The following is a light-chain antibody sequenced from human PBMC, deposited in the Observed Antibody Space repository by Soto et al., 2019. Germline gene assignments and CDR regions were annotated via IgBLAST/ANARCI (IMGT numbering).Light chain of an antibody. CDR1: SSDIGDYNY. V-gene: IGLV2-14*01. CDR2: EVT. CDR3: NSYTSTKTYV. Sequence: QSALTQPASVSGSPVQSITISCTGTSSDIGDYNYVSWFQQHPGRAPKLLIFEVTNRPSGVSNRFSGSKSGYTASLTISGLQTEDEADYYCNSYTSTKTYVFGTGTKVTVL. J-gene: IGLJ1*01.